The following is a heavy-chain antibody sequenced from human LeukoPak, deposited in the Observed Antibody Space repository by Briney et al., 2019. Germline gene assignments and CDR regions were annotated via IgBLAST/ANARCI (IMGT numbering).Heavy chain of an antibody. V-gene: IGHV3-30*02. CDR3: AKDPGTATRGFHMDV. CDR1: GFTFSNYD. D-gene: IGHD6-13*01. CDR2: IWSDGKIE. Sequence: PGGSLRLSCAASGFTFSNYDMHWVRQSPGKRLEWLSLIWSDGKIEQYAASVEGRITISRDNSKNTVYLQMNSLRGEDTAVYYCAKDPGTATRGFHMDVWGKGTRVTVSS. J-gene: IGHJ6*03.